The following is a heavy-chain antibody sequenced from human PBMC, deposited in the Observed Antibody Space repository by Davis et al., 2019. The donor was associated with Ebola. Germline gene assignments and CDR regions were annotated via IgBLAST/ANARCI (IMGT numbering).Heavy chain of an antibody. CDR2: ISYGGRYE. CDR1: GFTFSTHG. CDR3: ARNLDAWGMDV. Sequence: GESLKISCAASGFTFSTHGFYWVRQAPGKGLEWVAFISYGGRYEYYANSVRGRFTISRDNFKKTLYLQMNSLRPEDTAVYYCARNLDAWGMDVWGQGTTVTVSS. J-gene: IGHJ6*02. V-gene: IGHV3-30*04.